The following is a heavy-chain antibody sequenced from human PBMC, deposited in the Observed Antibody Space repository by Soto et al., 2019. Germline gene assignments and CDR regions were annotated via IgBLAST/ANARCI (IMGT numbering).Heavy chain of an antibody. CDR1: GFTFSSYG. V-gene: IGHV3-33*01. J-gene: IGHJ6*02. CDR2: IWYDGSNK. D-gene: IGHD1-26*01. Sequence: QVQLVESGGGVVQPGRSLRLSCAASGFTFSSYGMHWVRQAPGKGLEWVAVIWYDGSNKHYADPVKGRFTISRDTSKNTLSLQMNSLRAEDTAIYSCAREPVGPDYAMDVWGQGTTVTVSS. CDR3: AREPVGPDYAMDV.